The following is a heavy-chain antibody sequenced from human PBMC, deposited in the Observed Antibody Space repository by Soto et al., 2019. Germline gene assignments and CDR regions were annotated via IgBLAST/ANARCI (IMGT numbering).Heavy chain of an antibody. J-gene: IGHJ6*03. V-gene: IGHV3-48*02. Sequence: GGSLRLSCGASGFLLSYSAMTWVHQAPGKGLEWLSYIGGSAGAIYYADSVKGRFTLSRDNAKNSLYLQMNSLRDEDTAVYFCARSSRRWGRLTGMDVWGKGTTVTVSS. CDR1: GFLLSYSA. CDR3: ARSSRRWGRLTGMDV. D-gene: IGHD1-26*01. CDR2: IGGSAGAI.